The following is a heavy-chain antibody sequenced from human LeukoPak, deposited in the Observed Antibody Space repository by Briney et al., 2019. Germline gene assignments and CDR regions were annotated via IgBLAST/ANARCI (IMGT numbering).Heavy chain of an antibody. CDR2: ISGSGGST. CDR3: AKAHYGDYVSWAFDI. D-gene: IGHD4-17*01. Sequence: GGSLRLSCAASGFTFSSYAMSWVRQAPGKGLEWVSAISGSGGSTYYADSVKGRFTISRDNSKNTLYLQMSSLRAEDTAVYYCAKAHYGDYVSWAFDIWGQGTMVTVSS. V-gene: IGHV3-23*01. CDR1: GFTFSSYA. J-gene: IGHJ3*02.